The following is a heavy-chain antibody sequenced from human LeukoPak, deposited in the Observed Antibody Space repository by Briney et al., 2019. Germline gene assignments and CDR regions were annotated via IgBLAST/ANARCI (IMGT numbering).Heavy chain of an antibody. CDR2: ISTNNGHT. D-gene: IGHD1-20*01. V-gene: IGHV1-18*01. J-gene: IGHJ5*02. CDR1: GYTFISYG. CDR3: ARDYYQDGSNWSDYFDP. Sequence: GASVTVSCKASGYTFISYGISWVRQAPGQGLEWMGWISTNNGHTRYAQSLQGRVTMTTDRSTSTVYMELRSLRSDDTALYYCARDYYQDGSNWSDYFDPWGQGTLVTVSS.